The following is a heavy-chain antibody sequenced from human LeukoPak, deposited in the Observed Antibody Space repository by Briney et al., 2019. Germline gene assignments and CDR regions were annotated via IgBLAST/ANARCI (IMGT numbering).Heavy chain of an antibody. Sequence: SQTHSLTCAISGDSVSSNSASWHWVRQSPSRGLEWLGRTYYRSKWYNDYAVSVKSRITINPDTSKKQFSLQLNSVTPGDTAVYYCAGGVTTPFDYWGQGTLVTVSS. V-gene: IGHV6-1*01. D-gene: IGHD4-17*01. CDR2: TYYRSKWYN. J-gene: IGHJ4*02. CDR3: AGGVTTPFDY. CDR1: GDSVSSNSAS.